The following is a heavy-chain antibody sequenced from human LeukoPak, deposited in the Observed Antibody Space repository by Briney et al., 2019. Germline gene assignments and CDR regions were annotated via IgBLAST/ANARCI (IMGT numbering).Heavy chain of an antibody. CDR1: GFTFSSYA. Sequence: GGSLRLSCAASGFTFSSYAMSWVRQAPGKGLEWVSAISGSGGSIYYADSVKGRFTISRDNAKNSLYLQMNSLRAEDTAVYYCARDPDSWYYYGSGSYYGNWGQGTLVTVSS. J-gene: IGHJ4*02. D-gene: IGHD3-10*01. CDR2: ISGSGGSI. CDR3: ARDPDSWYYYGSGSYYGN. V-gene: IGHV3-23*01.